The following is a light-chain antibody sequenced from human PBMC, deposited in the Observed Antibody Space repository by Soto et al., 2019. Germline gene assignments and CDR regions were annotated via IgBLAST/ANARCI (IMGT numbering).Light chain of an antibody. V-gene: IGKV1-33*01. J-gene: IGKJ4*01. Sequence: IVMTQSPSSLSASVGDRVTITCQASHDIRNYLSWYHQRPGKAPRLLIHDASNLETGVPSRFSGSGSGTDFTLIISSLQPEDIGTYHCQQYDNLALTFGGGTKVDSK. CDR3: QQYDNLALT. CDR1: HDIRNY. CDR2: DAS.